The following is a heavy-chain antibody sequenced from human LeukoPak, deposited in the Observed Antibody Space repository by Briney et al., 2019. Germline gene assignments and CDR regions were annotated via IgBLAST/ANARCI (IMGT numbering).Heavy chain of an antibody. Sequence: GESLKISCKASGYTFTSNWLGWVRQLPGKGLEWMGIIFPADSDISYSPSFQGQVTNSADKSITTAYLQWSSLNASDTAIYYCAREGPSDCWGQGTLVTVSS. V-gene: IGHV5-51*01. CDR3: AREGPSDC. CDR2: IFPADSDI. CDR1: GYTFTSNW. J-gene: IGHJ4*02.